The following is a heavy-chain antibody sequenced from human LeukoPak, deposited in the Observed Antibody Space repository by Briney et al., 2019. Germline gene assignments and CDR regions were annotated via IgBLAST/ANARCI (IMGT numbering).Heavy chain of an antibody. J-gene: IGHJ5*02. V-gene: IGHV3-23*01. Sequence: GGSLRLSCAASGFTFSSYAMSWVRQAPGKGLEWVSAISGSGGSTYYADSGKVRFTISRYNSKNTLYLQMNSLRAEDTAVYYCAKIRGRIAADENWFDPWGQGTLVTVSS. CDR3: AKIRGRIAADENWFDP. CDR2: ISGSGGST. D-gene: IGHD6-6*01. CDR1: GFTFSSYA.